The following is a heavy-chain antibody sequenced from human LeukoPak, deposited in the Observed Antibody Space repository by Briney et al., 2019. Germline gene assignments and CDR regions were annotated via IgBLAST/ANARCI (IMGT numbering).Heavy chain of an antibody. D-gene: IGHD2-15*01. J-gene: IGHJ3*02. V-gene: IGHV3-23*01. Sequence: GGSLRLSCAASGFTFSSYGMTWVRQAPGKGLEWVSAISGSGGSTYYADSVKGRFTISRDNSKNTLYLQMNSLRAEDTAIYYCAKDGYCSGGSCYSANDAFDIWGRGTMVTVSS. CDR3: AKDGYCSGGSCYSANDAFDI. CDR1: GFTFSSYG. CDR2: ISGSGGST.